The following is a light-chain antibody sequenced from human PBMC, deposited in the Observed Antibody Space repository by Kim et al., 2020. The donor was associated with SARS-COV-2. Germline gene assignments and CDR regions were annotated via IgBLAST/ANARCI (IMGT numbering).Light chain of an antibody. CDR1: SSNIVNNY. J-gene: IGLJ2*01. CDR3: ETWDSSLRAVV. CDR2: DNT. V-gene: IGLV1-51*01. Sequence: GQKVTISCSGSSSNIVNNYVSWYQQFPGTAPKLLIYDNTKRPSGIPDRFSGSKSGTSATLDITGLQTGDEADYYCETWDSSLRAVVFGGGTQLTVL.